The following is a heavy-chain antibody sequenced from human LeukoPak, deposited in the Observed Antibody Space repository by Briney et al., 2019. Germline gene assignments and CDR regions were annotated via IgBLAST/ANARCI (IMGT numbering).Heavy chain of an antibody. Sequence: GGSLRLSCAASGITFSQYGMHWVRQSPGKGLDWVALIWSDGSIKNYADSVKGRFTISRDNAKNSLYLQMNSLRAEDTALYYCARATFEYYFDYWGQGTLVTVSS. CDR3: ARATFEYYFDY. J-gene: IGHJ4*02. CDR1: GITFSQYG. V-gene: IGHV3-33*01. CDR2: IWSDGSIK. D-gene: IGHD2/OR15-2a*01.